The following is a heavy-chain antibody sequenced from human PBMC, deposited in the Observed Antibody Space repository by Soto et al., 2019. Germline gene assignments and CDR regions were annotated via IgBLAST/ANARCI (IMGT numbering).Heavy chain of an antibody. J-gene: IGHJ5*02. V-gene: IGHV3-64*01. Sequence: GGSLRLSCAASGFTFSSYAMHWVRQAPGKGLDYVSAISSNGGSTYYANSVKGRFTISRDNSKNTLYLQMGSLRAEGMAVYYCARDREWCSGGSCSQNWFDPWGQGTLVTVSS. D-gene: IGHD2-15*01. CDR3: ARDREWCSGGSCSQNWFDP. CDR1: GFTFSSYA. CDR2: ISSNGGST.